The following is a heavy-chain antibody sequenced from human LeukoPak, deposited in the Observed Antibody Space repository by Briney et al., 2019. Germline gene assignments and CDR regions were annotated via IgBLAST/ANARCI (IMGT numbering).Heavy chain of an antibody. J-gene: IGHJ4*02. CDR3: ATNEYSYASAYYFDY. D-gene: IGHD5-18*01. Sequence: GGSLRLSCAASGFTFSSYAMHWVRQAPGKGLEWVAVISYDGSNKYYADSVKGRFTISRDNSKNTLYLQMNSLRAEDTAVYYCATNEYSYASAYYFDYWGQGTLVTVSS. CDR2: ISYDGSNK. CDR1: GFTFSSYA. V-gene: IGHV3-30-3*01.